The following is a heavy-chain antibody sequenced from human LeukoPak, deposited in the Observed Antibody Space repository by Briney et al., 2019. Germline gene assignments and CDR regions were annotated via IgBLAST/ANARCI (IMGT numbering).Heavy chain of an antibody. CDR3: ARGPPGIAVAGDWFDP. D-gene: IGHD6-19*01. CDR1: GGSISSYY. Sequence: SETLSLTCTVSGGSISSYYWSWIRQPPGKGLEWIGYIYYSGSTNYNPSLKSRVTISVDTSKNQFSLKLSAVTAADTAVYYCARGPPGIAVAGDWFDPWGQGTLVTVSS. V-gene: IGHV4-59*01. J-gene: IGHJ5*02. CDR2: IYYSGST.